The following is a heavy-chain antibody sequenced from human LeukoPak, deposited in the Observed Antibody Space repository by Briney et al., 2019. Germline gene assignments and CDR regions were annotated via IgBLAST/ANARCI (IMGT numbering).Heavy chain of an antibody. Sequence: SETLSLTCAVYGGSFSGYYWSWIRQPPGKGLEWNGEINHSGSTNYNPSLKSRVTISVDTSKNQFSLKLSSVTAADTAVYYCARARRGTATDYWGQGTLVTVSS. CDR3: ARARRGTATDY. V-gene: IGHV4-34*01. CDR1: GGSFSGYY. J-gene: IGHJ4*02. D-gene: IGHD1-26*01. CDR2: INHSGST.